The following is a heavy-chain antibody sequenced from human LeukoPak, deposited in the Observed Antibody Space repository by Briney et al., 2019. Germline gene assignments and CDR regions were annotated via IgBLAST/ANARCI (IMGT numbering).Heavy chain of an antibody. CDR3: AREAVVDFSPFDY. J-gene: IGHJ4*02. Sequence: PSETLSLTCTVSGGAITTYYWTWIRQTPDKGLQFIGSFYHTGSTNYNPSLESAVTISEDTSKNQVSLKLTSVTAADTAVYYCAREAVVDFSPFDYWGQGTLVTVSS. V-gene: IGHV4-59*08. CDR1: GGAITTYY. CDR2: FYHTGST. D-gene: IGHD3-9*01.